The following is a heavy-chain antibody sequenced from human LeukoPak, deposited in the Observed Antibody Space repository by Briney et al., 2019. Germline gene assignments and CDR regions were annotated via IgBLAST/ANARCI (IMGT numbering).Heavy chain of an antibody. D-gene: IGHD1-20*01. CDR1: GFTFSSYA. Sequence: PGGSLRLSCAASGFTFSSYAMTWVRQAPGKGLEWVSAISGNGGTTYYADSVKGRFTISRDNPKNTLYLQMNSLRVEDTAVYYCAKDPYNSITHSFDYWGQGTLVTVSS. CDR2: ISGNGGTT. CDR3: AKDPYNSITHSFDY. J-gene: IGHJ4*02. V-gene: IGHV3-23*01.